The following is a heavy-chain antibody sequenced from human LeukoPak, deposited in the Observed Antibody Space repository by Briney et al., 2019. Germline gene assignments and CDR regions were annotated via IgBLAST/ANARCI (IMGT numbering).Heavy chain of an antibody. V-gene: IGHV4-59*01. J-gene: IGHJ4*02. D-gene: IGHD6-13*01. CDR3: ARQRGSSTWYYFDY. CDR2: IYYSGST. Sequence: PSETLSLTCTVSGGSISSYYWSWIRQPPGKGLQWIGYIYYSGSTNYNPSLKSRCTISVDTSKNQYSLKLSSVTAADTAIYYCARQRGSSTWYYFDYWGQGTLVTVSS. CDR1: GGSISSYY.